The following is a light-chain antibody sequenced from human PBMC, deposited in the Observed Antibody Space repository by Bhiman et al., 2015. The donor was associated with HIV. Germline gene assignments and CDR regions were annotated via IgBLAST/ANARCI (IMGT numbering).Light chain of an antibody. CDR1: NLGTKG. J-gene: IGLJ1*01. Sequence: SYELTQPPSVSVAPGKTATITCGGDNLGTKGVHWYQQRPGQAPIMVIYYDSDRPSGIPERFSGSHSGNTATLTISRVEAGDEADYYCQVWDSSRDHMYVFGTGTKVTVV. CDR2: YDS. V-gene: IGLV3-21*04. CDR3: QVWDSSRDHMYV.